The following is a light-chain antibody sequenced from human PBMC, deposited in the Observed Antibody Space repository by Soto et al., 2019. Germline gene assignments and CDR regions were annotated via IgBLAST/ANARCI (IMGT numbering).Light chain of an antibody. V-gene: IGKV3-11*01. CDR3: QQRGT. CDR1: QSVSSY. Sequence: EFVLTQSPATLSLSPGERATLSCRASQSVSSYLAWYQQKPGQAPRLLIYDISNRATDIPARFSGGGSGADFTLTISSLEPEDFAVYYCQQRGTFGGGTKV. J-gene: IGKJ4*01. CDR2: DIS.